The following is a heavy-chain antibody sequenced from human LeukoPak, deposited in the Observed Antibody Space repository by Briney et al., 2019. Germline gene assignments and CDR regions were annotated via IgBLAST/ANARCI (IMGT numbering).Heavy chain of an antibody. CDR2: IWYDASDK. J-gene: IGHJ5*02. CDR3: VRGVGVSRFNYFDP. CDR1: GFTFSGFG. V-gene: IGHV3-33*01. D-gene: IGHD6-13*01. Sequence: PGRSLTLSCAASGFTFSGFGMHWVRQAPGKGLEWVAVIWYDASDKYYADSVKGRFTISRDNSKNTLFLQMNSLRDDDTAVYYCVRGVGVSRFNYFDPWGQGTLVTVSS.